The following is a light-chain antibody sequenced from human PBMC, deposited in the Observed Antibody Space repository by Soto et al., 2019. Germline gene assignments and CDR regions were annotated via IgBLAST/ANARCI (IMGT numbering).Light chain of an antibody. Sequence: VLREGPASRSLWSAEKSTISCRASQSVSSYLAWYQQKPGQAPRLLIYGASSRATGIPDRFSVSGSGTTFSHTGLRLQHADLAVYPCHLYAATPAPIAQGTRLEIK. CDR2: GAS. CDR1: QSVSSY. V-gene: IGKV3-20*01. J-gene: IGKJ5*01. CDR3: HLYAATPAP.